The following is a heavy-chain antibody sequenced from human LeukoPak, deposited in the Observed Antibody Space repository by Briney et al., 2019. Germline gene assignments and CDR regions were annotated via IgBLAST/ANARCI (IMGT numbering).Heavy chain of an antibody. CDR1: GYTFTGYY. Sequence: ASVKVSCKASGYTFTGYYLHWVRQAPGQGLEWMGWINPNSGGTNYAQKFQGRVTMTRDTSISTAYMELSRLRSDDTALYYCAREGMGGTTLFGYWGQGTLVTVSS. CDR3: AREGMGGTTLFGY. D-gene: IGHD1-26*01. V-gene: IGHV1-2*02. CDR2: INPNSGGT. J-gene: IGHJ4*02.